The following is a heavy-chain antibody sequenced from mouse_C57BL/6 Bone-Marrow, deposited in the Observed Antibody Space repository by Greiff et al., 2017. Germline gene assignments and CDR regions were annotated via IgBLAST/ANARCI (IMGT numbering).Heavy chain of an antibody. CDR3: ARCRTTVVPFAY. D-gene: IGHD1-1*01. V-gene: IGHV7-3*01. CDR1: GFTFTDYY. CDR2: IRNKANGYTT. Sequence: EVHLVESGGGLVQPGGSLSLSCAASGFTFTDYYMSWVRQPPGKALEWLGFIRNKANGYTTEYSASVKGRFTISRDNSQSILYLQMNALRAEDSAAYYCARCRTTVVPFAYWGQGTLVTVSA. J-gene: IGHJ3*01.